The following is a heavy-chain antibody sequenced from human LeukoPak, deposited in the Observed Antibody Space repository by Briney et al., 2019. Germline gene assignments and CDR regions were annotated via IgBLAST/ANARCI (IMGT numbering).Heavy chain of an antibody. CDR1: GFTFRSHA. J-gene: IGHJ6*02. D-gene: IGHD6-25*01. Sequence: GGSLRLSCATSGFTFRSHAMHWVRQSPGKGLEWVAQIWYDGSNKYYADSVKGRFSVSRDNSKNTLYLQMNSPRVEDTAVYYCARDGRRLAPYAMDVWGQGTTITVSS. V-gene: IGHV3-33*01. CDR2: IWYDGSNK. CDR3: ARDGRRLAPYAMDV.